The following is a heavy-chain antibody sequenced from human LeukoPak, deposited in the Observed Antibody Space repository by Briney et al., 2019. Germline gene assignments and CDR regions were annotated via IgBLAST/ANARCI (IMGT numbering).Heavy chain of an antibody. V-gene: IGHV3-21*01. CDR2: INSNSGYI. CDR1: GFTFSTYA. CDR3: ARLSHYYDSGSCSWYFDY. D-gene: IGHD3-10*01. Sequence: GGSLRLSCAASGFTFSTYAINWVRQAPGKGLEWVSSINSNSGYIYYADSVKGRFTISRDNAKNSLYLQMNSLRADDTAIYYCARLSHYYDSGSCSWYFDYWGQGALVTVSS. J-gene: IGHJ4*02.